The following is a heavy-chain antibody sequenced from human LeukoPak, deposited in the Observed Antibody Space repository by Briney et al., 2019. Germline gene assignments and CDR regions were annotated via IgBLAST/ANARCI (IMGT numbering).Heavy chain of an antibody. D-gene: IGHD2-15*01. CDR1: GFTFSTYA. CDR2: ISYDGTNK. CDR3: ARDSPRHCSGGSCSSGGLDV. V-gene: IGHV3-30*04. J-gene: IGHJ6*04. Sequence: GGSLRLSCAATGFTFSTYAVHWVRQAPDKGLEWVAVISYDGTNKYYTESVKGRFTLSRDDSKNTVYLQINSLRGEDTAVYYCARDSPRHCSGGSCSSGGLDVWGKGTMVTVSS.